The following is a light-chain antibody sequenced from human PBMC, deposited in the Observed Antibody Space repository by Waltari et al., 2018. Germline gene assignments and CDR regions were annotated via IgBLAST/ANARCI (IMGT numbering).Light chain of an antibody. Sequence: EIVLTQSPGTLSLSPGEGATLSCRTSQPIRTTYLAWYQPTPGQAPTLLIYGASSRATGVPDRFTGSGSGTDFSLTISSLEPEDFATYYCQQYDISPLTFGGGTKVEIK. CDR2: GAS. J-gene: IGKJ4*01. V-gene: IGKV3-20*01. CDR1: QPIRTTY. CDR3: QQYDISPLT.